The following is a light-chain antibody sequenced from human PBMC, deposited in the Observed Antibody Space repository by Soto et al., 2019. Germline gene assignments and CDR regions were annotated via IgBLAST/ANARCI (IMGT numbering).Light chain of an antibody. CDR3: QQYYSTPWT. V-gene: IGKV4-1*01. J-gene: IGKJ1*01. CDR1: QSILYSSNKKNY. Sequence: DIVITQSTDSLAVSLGDRATLNCKSSQSILYSSNKKNYLSWYQQKPGQPPKLLIYWASTRESGVPDRFSGSGSGTDFTLTISSLQAEDVAVYYCQQYYSTPWTFGQGTKVDIK. CDR2: WAS.